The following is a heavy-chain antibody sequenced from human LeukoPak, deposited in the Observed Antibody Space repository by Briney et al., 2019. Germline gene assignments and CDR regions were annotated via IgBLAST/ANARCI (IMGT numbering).Heavy chain of an antibody. J-gene: IGHJ4*02. CDR2: RHGGGNT. CDR1: GFTVSSNY. Sequence: GGSLRLSCAASGFTVSSNYMGWVRQAPGKGLEWVSVRHGGGNTWYPHSVKGRFTISSDQSKSTLYLQMNRLRADDTAVYYCARDHPDRSGYSVIWGQGTLVTVSS. V-gene: IGHV3-53*01. D-gene: IGHD3-22*01. CDR3: ARDHPDRSGYSVI.